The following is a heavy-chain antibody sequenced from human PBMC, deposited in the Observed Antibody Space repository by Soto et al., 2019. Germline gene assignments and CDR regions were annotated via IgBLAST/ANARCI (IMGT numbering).Heavy chain of an antibody. V-gene: IGHV1-46*01. CDR1: GDTFTDYY. D-gene: IGHD2-21*02. J-gene: IGHJ4*02. CDR3: ARGGHVVVVTAALDY. CDR2: VNPSGGHT. Sequence: QVQLMQSGAEVKKPGASVKVSCKASGDTFTDYYIHWVRQAPGQGLEWMGTVNPSGGHTTYAQHCLGRVTXTXXXSXXTLYRELTSLTSDDTAVYYCARGGHVVVVTAALDYWGQGTLVTVSS.